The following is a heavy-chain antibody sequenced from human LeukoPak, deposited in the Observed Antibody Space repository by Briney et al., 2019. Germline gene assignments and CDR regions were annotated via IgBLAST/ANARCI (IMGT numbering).Heavy chain of an antibody. V-gene: IGHV3-30*02. CDR2: IRYDGSNK. CDR1: GFTFSSYG. D-gene: IGHD6-13*01. Sequence: GGSLRLSCAASGFTFSSYGMHWVRQAPGKGLEWVAFIRYDGSNKYYADSVKGRFTISRDNSKNTLYLQMKSLRAEDTAVYYCAKDLAGYSRPEYFQHWGQGTLVTVSS. CDR3: AKDLAGYSRPEYFQH. J-gene: IGHJ1*01.